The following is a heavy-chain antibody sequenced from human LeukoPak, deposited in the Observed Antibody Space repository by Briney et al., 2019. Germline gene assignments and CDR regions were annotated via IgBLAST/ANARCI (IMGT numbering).Heavy chain of an antibody. D-gene: IGHD3-16*01. Sequence: SVKVSCKASGGTFSSYAISWVRQAPGQGPEWMGGIIPIFGTANYAQKFQGRVTITADKSTSTAYMELSSLRSEDTAVYYCTLGAPYYYYGMDVWGKGTTVTVSS. CDR3: TLGAPYYYYGMDV. J-gene: IGHJ6*04. V-gene: IGHV1-69*06. CDR2: IIPIFGTA. CDR1: GGTFSSYA.